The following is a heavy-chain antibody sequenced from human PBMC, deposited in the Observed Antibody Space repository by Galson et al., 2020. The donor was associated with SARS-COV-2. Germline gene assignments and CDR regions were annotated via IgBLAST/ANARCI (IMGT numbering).Heavy chain of an antibody. J-gene: IGHJ6*02. CDR1: GYTFTYFD. D-gene: IGHD1-26*01. V-gene: IGHV1-8*02. CDR3: TRVGVGGSFWVD. Sequence: ASVKVSCKASGYTFTYFDINWVRQATGQGLEWMGWMNPNSGNTGYALKFEGRITMTRNTSINTAYMELSSLRSEDTAVYFCTRVGVGGSFWVDWGQGTTVTVTS. CDR2: MNPNSGNT.